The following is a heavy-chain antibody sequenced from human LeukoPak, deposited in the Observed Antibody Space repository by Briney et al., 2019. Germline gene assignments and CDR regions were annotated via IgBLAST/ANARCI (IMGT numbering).Heavy chain of an antibody. CDR1: GGSFSGYY. J-gene: IGHJ4*02. D-gene: IGHD6-19*01. CDR3: AVAGTPYHFDY. Sequence: SETLSLTCAVYGGSFSGYYWSWIRQPPGKGLEWIGEINHSGSTNYNPSLKSRVTISVDTSKNQFSLKLSSVTAADTAVYYCAVAGTPYHFDYWGQGTLVTVSS. V-gene: IGHV4-34*01. CDR2: INHSGST.